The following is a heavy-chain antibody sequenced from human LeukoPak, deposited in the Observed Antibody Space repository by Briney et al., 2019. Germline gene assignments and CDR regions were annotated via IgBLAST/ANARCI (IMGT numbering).Heavy chain of an antibody. V-gene: IGHV1-69*13. CDR3: ARVITIFGVVINNWFDP. CDR2: IIPIFGTA. J-gene: IGHJ5*02. D-gene: IGHD3-3*01. Sequence: SVKVSCKASGGTFSCYAISWVRQAPGQGLEWMGGIIPIFGTANYAQKFQGRVTITADESTSTAYMELSSLRSEDTAVYYCARVITIFGVVINNWFDPWGQGTLVTVSS. CDR1: GGTFSCYA.